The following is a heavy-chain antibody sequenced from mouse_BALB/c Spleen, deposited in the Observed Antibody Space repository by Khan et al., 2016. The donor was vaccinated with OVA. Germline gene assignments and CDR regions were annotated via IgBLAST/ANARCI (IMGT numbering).Heavy chain of an antibody. V-gene: IGHV2-9*02. Sequence: QVQLKQSGPGLVAPSQSLSITCTVSGYSLTSYGVHWVHQPPGKGLEWMGLLWAGGSTNYNSALMSRLSISKENSKSQDLLKMNSLQTDDTAMYYCARLEDIWGKGTTLTFSS. CDR2: LWAGGST. CDR3: ARLEDI. D-gene: IGHD1-3*01. CDR1: GYSLTSYG. J-gene: IGHJ2*01.